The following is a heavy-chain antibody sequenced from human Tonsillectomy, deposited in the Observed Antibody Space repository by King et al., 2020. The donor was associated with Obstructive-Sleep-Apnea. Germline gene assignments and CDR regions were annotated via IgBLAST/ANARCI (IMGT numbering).Heavy chain of an antibody. CDR2: IRSKAYVGTT. CDR3: THRRWELTY. CDR1: GFTFGDYA. J-gene: IGHJ4*02. Sequence: QLVQSGGGLVQPGRSLRLSCTASGFTFGDYAMSWFRQAPGKGLEGVGFIRSKAYVGTTEYAASVKGRFTISRDDYKSIAYLQMNSLKTEDTAGYYCTHRRWELTYWGQGTLVTVSS. V-gene: IGHV3-49*03. D-gene: IGHD1-26*01.